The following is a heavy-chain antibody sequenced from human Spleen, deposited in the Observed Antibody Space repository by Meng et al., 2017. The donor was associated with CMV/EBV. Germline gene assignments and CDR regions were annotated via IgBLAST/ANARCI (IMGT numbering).Heavy chain of an antibody. CDR2: ISGSDGTR. CDR3: AGLRLFDY. CDR1: GFTFSAYV. J-gene: IGHJ4*02. V-gene: IGHV3-23*01. D-gene: IGHD4-17*01. Sequence: GGSLRLSCTGSGFTFSAYVMSWVRQAPGKGPEWVSTISGSDGTRDYADSVKGRFTVSRDNSKNTLYLQMNSLRAEDTAVYYCAGLRLFDYWGQGTLVTVSS.